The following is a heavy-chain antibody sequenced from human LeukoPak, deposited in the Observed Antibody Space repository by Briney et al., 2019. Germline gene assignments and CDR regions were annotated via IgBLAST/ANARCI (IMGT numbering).Heavy chain of an antibody. CDR3: ARGPSTVTTYYFDY. Sequence: PSETLSLTCTVSGGSISSSSYYWGWIRQPPGKGLEWIGSIYYSGSTYYNPSLKSRVTISVDTSKNQFSLKLSSVTAADTAVYYCARGPSTVTTYYFDYWGQGTLVTVSS. CDR2: IYYSGST. CDR1: GGSISSSSYY. D-gene: IGHD4-17*01. J-gene: IGHJ4*02. V-gene: IGHV4-39*07.